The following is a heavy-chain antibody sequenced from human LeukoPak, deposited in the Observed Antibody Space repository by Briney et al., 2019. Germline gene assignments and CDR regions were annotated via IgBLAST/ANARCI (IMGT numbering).Heavy chain of an antibody. V-gene: IGHV1-18*01. Sequence: ASVKVSCKASGYTFTSYGISWVRQAPGQGLEWMGWISAYNGNTNYAQKLQGRVTMTTDTSTSTAYVELRSLRSDDTAVYYCARDYCSSTSCYDYWGQGTLVTVSS. D-gene: IGHD2-2*01. J-gene: IGHJ4*02. CDR1: GYTFTSYG. CDR3: ARDYCSSTSCYDY. CDR2: ISAYNGNT.